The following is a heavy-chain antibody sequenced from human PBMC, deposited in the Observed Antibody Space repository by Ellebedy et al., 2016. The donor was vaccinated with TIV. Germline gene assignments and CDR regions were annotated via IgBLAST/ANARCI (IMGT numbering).Heavy chain of an antibody. J-gene: IGHJ1*01. D-gene: IGHD6-19*01. CDR2: ISGSGGST. V-gene: IGHV3-23*01. CDR3: AKRDLVAGAGEC. CDR1: GFTFTNYA. Sequence: GESLKISXVASGFTFTNYAMGWVRQAPGKGLEWVSLISGSGGSTYYADSVKGRFTISRDNSKNTLYLLMNSLRADDMAVYYCAKRDLVAGAGECWGQGTLVTVSS.